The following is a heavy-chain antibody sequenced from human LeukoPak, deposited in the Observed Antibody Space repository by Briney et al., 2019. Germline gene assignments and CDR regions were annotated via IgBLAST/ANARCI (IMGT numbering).Heavy chain of an antibody. CDR2: IYHSGST. Sequence: SETLSLTCAVYGGSFSGYYWSWIRQPPGKGLEWIGNIYHSGSTYYNPSLKSRVTISVDRSKNQFSLKLNSVTAADTAVYYCARATGTTNAFDIWGQGTMVTVSS. D-gene: IGHD1-7*01. CDR3: ARATGTTNAFDI. V-gene: IGHV4-34*01. J-gene: IGHJ3*02. CDR1: GGSFSGYY.